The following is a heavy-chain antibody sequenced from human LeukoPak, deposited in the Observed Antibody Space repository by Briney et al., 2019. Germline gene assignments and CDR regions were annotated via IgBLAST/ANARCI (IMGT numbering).Heavy chain of an antibody. CDR1: GFIFSLYC. CDR3: VRDFRSADY. J-gene: IGHJ4*02. V-gene: IGHV3-74*01. CDR2: ICPDGTGI. Sequence: GGSLRLSCAASGFIFSLYCMHWVRQAPGKGPMWAPRICPDGTGISYADSVKARFTTSRDNAKNTVYLQMNGLREEDTAVYYCVRDFRSADYWGQGTLVTVSS.